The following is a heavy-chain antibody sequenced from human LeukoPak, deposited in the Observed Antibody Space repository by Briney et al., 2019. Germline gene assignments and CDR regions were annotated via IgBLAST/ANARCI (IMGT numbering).Heavy chain of an antibody. J-gene: IGHJ4*02. V-gene: IGHV1-18*01. CDR2: ISTSTGDT. D-gene: IGHD4-11*01. CDR3: ARDDNYGLFVNVDY. CDR1: GYSFILYW. Sequence: ASVKVSCKTSGYSFILYWIRWVRQAPGQGPEWMGWISTSTGDTKYTQKFQGRFTLTTGTSTGTAYIELESLRSADTAVYYCARDDNYGLFVNVDYWGQGTLVTVYS.